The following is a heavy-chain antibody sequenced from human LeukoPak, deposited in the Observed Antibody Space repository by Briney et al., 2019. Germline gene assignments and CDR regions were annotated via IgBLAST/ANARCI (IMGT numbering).Heavy chain of an antibody. D-gene: IGHD1-26*01. CDR3: VRGLYGSDSY. CDR2: IYHTGRS. J-gene: IGHJ4*02. V-gene: IGHV4-4*02. CDR1: GGSISSDNW. Sequence: PSGTLSLTCDVSGGSISSDNWWIWVRQPPRKGLEWIGEIYHTGRSNYNPSLKSRVSMSVDKSKNQFSLTLSSVIAADTALYYCVRGLYGSDSYWGQGSLVTVSS.